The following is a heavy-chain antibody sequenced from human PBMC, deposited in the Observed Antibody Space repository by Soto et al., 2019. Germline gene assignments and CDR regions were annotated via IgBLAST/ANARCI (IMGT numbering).Heavy chain of an antibody. CDR3: AHFPALEGVVTPSVDY. Sequence: QITLKESGPTLVKPTQTLTLTCTFSGFSLSTSGVGVGWIRQPPGKALEWLALIYWDDHQHYSPSLKTRLTITKATSKNQVVLMMTNMDPVDTATYYCAHFPALEGVVTPSVDYWGQGTLVSVSS. CDR2: IYWDDHQ. V-gene: IGHV2-5*02. J-gene: IGHJ4*02. D-gene: IGHD3-10*01. CDR1: GFSLSTSGVG.